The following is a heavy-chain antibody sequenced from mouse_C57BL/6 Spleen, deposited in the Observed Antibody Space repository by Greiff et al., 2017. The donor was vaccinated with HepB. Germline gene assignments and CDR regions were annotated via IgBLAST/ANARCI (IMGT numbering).Heavy chain of an antibody. CDR3: ARGRDGYLYAMDY. Sequence: QVQLQQSGAELVKPGASVKISCKASGYAFSSYWMNWVKQRPGKGLEWIGQIYPGDGDTNYNGKFKGKATLTADKSSSTAYMQLSSLTSEDSAVYFCARGRDGYLYAMDYWGQGTSVTVSS. CDR2: IYPGDGDT. V-gene: IGHV1-80*01. D-gene: IGHD2-3*01. J-gene: IGHJ4*01. CDR1: GYAFSSYW.